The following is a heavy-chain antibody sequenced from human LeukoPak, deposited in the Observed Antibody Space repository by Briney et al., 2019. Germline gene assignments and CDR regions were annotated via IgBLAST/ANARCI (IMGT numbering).Heavy chain of an antibody. Sequence: ASVKVSCKASGYTFTSYAMHWVRQAPGQRLEWMGWINAGNGNTKYSQKFQGRVTITRDTSASTAYMELSSLRSEDTAVYYCARSAVTIFGVVTNWFDPWGQGTQVTVSS. D-gene: IGHD3-3*01. CDR2: INAGNGNT. CDR3: ARSAVTIFGVVTNWFDP. V-gene: IGHV1-3*01. CDR1: GYTFTSYA. J-gene: IGHJ5*02.